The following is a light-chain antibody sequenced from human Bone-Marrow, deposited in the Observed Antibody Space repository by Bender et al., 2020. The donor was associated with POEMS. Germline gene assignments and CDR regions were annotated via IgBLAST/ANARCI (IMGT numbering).Light chain of an antibody. J-gene: IGLJ1*01. V-gene: IGLV2-11*01. CDR1: SSEIGDHKF. Sequence: QSALTQPASVSGSPGQSITISCTGISSEIGDHKFVSWYQNHPGKAPKVMIYDVTKRPSGVPDRLSGSKSGNTASLTISGLQAEDEADYYCCSYAGDYIYVFGTGTKVTVL. CDR3: CSYAGDYIYV. CDR2: DVT.